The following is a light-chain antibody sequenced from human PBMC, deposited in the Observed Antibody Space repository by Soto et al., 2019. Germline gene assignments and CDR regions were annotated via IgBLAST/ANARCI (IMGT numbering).Light chain of an antibody. Sequence: EIVLAQSPDTLALSPGERATLSCRTSQSMSTNYLAWYQQKSGQPPRLLIYGASIRATGIPDRFSGSGSGTDFTHTISRLEPEDFAVYYCHQYDSSPLTVGGGAKVEIK. CDR1: QSMSTNY. CDR2: GAS. J-gene: IGKJ4*01. V-gene: IGKV3-20*01. CDR3: HQYDSSPLT.